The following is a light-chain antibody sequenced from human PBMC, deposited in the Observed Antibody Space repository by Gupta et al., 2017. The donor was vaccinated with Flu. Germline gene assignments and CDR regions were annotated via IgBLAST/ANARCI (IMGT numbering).Light chain of an antibody. Sequence: RATLSCRASQTVADSFLAWYQQQPGQAPRLLIYGASSRATGIPDRFSGSGSGTDFTLTISRLEPEDFAVYYCQQYGTSAAYTCGQGTKLEI. J-gene: IGKJ2*01. V-gene: IGKV3-20*01. CDR2: GAS. CDR3: QQYGTSAAYT. CDR1: QTVADSF.